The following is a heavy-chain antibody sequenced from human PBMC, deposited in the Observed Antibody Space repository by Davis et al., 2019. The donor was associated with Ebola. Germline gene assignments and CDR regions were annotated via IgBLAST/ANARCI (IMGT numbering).Heavy chain of an antibody. J-gene: IGHJ4*02. V-gene: IGHV3-7*01. CDR2: IKQDGSEK. CDR3: ARGGWDY. CDR1: GFTFSSYA. Sequence: GGSLRLSCAASGFTFSSYAMSWVRQAPGKGLEWVANIKQDGSEKYYVDSVKGRFTISRDNAKNSLYLQMNSLRAEDTAVYYCARGGWDYWGQGTLVTVSS.